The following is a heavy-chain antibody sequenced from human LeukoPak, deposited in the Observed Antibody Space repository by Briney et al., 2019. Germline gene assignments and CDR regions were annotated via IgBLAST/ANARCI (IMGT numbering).Heavy chain of an antibody. D-gene: IGHD6-19*01. CDR3: ARDPPGAYIAVAGFDY. J-gene: IGHJ4*02. CDR2: ISYDGSNK. V-gene: IGHV3-30-3*01. Sequence: SCKASGYTFTGYYMHWVRQAPGKGLEWVAVISYDGSNKYYADSVKGRFTISRDNSKNTLYLQMNSLRAEDTAVYYCARDPPGAYIAVAGFDYWGQGTLVTVSS. CDR1: GYTFTGYY.